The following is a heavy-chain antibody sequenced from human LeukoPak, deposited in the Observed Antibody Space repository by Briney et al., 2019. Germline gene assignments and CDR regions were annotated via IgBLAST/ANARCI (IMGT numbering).Heavy chain of an antibody. CDR2: INSDGSST. J-gene: IGHJ4*02. CDR1: GFTFSSYW. CDR3: ARSSYSNGEANDY. V-gene: IGHV3-74*01. Sequence: PVGSLRLSCAASGFTFSSYWMHWVRQAPGKGLVWVSRINSDGSSTSYADSVKGRFTISRDNAKNTLYLQMNSLRAEDTAVYYCARSSYSNGEANDYWGQGTLVTVSS. D-gene: IGHD4-11*01.